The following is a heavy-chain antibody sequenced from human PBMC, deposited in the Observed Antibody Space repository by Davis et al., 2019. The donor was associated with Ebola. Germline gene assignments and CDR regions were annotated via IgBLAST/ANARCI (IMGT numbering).Heavy chain of an antibody. Sequence: AGSLTLSCTVSGGSISSSSYYWGWIRQPPGKGLEWFGSIYYSGSTYYNPSLKSRVTISVDTSKNQFSLKLSSVTAADTAVYYCARVIVGTAWFDPWGQGTLVTVSS. CDR3: ARVIVGTAWFDP. D-gene: IGHD1-26*01. CDR2: IYYSGST. CDR1: GGSISSSSYY. V-gene: IGHV4-39*01. J-gene: IGHJ5*02.